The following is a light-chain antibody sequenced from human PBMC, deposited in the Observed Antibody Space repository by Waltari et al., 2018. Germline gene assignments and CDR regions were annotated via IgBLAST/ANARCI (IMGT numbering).Light chain of an antibody. CDR2: DSS. Sequence: EFVLTQAPATLSLSAGERATHSCRASHTYSTYVAWDHQKPGQAPRLLIYDSSIRATGIPHRFSGSGFGTDFTLTISSLEPVDFAVYYCQRRPGTFGQGTKLEIK. V-gene: IGKV3-11*01. CDR3: QRRPGT. J-gene: IGKJ2*01. CDR1: HTYSTY.